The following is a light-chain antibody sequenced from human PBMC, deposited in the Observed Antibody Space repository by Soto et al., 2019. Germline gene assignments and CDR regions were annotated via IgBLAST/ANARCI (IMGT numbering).Light chain of an antibody. Sequence: GDRVTITCRASQSISSWLAWYQQKPGKAPKLLIYKASNLESGVPSRFSGSGSGTEFTLTISSLQPDDFATYHCQQYNSYSPKFGQGTKVDIK. J-gene: IGKJ1*01. CDR2: KAS. V-gene: IGKV1-5*03. CDR3: QQYNSYSPK. CDR1: QSISSW.